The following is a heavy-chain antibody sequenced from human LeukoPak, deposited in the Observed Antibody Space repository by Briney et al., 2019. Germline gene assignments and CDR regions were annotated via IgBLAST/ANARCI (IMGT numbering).Heavy chain of an antibody. V-gene: IGHV3-7*05. CDR3: AGGQGWLLDY. CDR2: IKQDGSAK. CDR1: GYSFTNYW. D-gene: IGHD2-15*01. Sequence: GESLKISCKGSGYSFTNYWIGWVRQMPGKGLEWVANIKQDGSAKYYVDSVKGRFTISRDNAKNSLFLQMNSLRVEDTAVYYCAGGQGWLLDYWGQGTLVTVSS. J-gene: IGHJ4*02.